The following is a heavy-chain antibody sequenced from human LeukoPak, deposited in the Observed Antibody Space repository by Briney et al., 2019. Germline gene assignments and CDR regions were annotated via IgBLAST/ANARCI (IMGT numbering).Heavy chain of an antibody. D-gene: IGHD3-10*01. CDR2: IYHSGST. J-gene: IGHJ4*02. CDR3: ARLHYYGSGSKPMPIDY. CDR1: GGSISSGGYY. Sequence: SETLSLTCTVSGGSISSGGYYWSWIRQPPGKGLEWIGYIYHSGSTNYNPSLKSRVTISVDTSKNQLSLKLSSVTAADTAVYYCARLHYYGSGSKPMPIDYWGQGTLVTVSS. V-gene: IGHV4-30-2*01.